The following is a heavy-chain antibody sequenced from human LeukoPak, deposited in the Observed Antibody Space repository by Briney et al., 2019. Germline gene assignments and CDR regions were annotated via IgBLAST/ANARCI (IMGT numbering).Heavy chain of an antibody. CDR3: ARVMVRGVIIHYYYYMDV. CDR2: IYTSGST. J-gene: IGHJ6*03. CDR1: GGSISSGSYY. V-gene: IGHV4-61*02. Sequence: SQTLSLTCTVSGGSISSGSYYWSWIRQPAGKGLEWIGRIYTSGSTNYNPSLKSRVTMSVDTSKNQFSLKLSSVTAADTAVYYCARVMVRGVIIHYYYYMDVWGKGTAVTVSS. D-gene: IGHD3-10*01.